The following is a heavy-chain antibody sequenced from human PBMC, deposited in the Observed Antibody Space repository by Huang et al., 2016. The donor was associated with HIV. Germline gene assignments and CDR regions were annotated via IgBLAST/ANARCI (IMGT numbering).Heavy chain of an antibody. V-gene: IGHV1-18*01. Sequence: QIQLVQSGPEVKKPGASVQVSCKASGYTFSIYGISWVRQAPGQGPEWMGWVRAYSGYTNYSQKFQGRVTMTADTSASTAYMDLRSLTSDDTAVYYCARVPSDHFSDYWGQGTLVTVSS. CDR1: GYTFSIYG. J-gene: IGHJ4*02. CDR3: ARVPSDHFSDY. CDR2: VRAYSGYT.